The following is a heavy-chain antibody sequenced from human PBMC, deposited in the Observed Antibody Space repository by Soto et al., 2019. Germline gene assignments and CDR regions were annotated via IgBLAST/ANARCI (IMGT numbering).Heavy chain of an antibody. Sequence: WGSLIVSCSSSVFTFSIYAMHWVRQAPGKGLEYVSAISSNGGSTYYADSVKGRFTISRDNSKNTLYLQMSSLRAEDTAVYYCVKEYIVVVPWYWFDPWGQGTLVTVSS. V-gene: IGHV3-64D*06. CDR2: ISSNGGST. J-gene: IGHJ5*02. D-gene: IGHD2-2*01. CDR3: VKEYIVVVPWYWFDP. CDR1: VFTFSIYA.